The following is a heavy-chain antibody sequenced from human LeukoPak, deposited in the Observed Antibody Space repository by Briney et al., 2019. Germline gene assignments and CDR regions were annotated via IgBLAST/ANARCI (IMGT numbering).Heavy chain of an antibody. CDR2: ISSISTYT. J-gene: IGHJ4*02. CDR1: RFTFSSYG. V-gene: IGHV3-21*01. CDR3: TRTHIAQYDFWTASL. Sequence: PGGSLRLSCAASRFTFSSYGMNWVRQAPGKGPEWVSSISSISTYTHYADSVKGRFAISRDNAKNSLYLQMNSLRAEDTAVYYCTRTHIAQYDFWTASLWGQGTLVTVSS. D-gene: IGHD3-3*01.